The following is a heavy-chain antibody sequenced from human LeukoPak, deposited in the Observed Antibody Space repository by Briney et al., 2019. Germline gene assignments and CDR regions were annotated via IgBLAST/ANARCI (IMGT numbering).Heavy chain of an antibody. CDR2: LYSGSVT. V-gene: IGHV3-53*01. CDR1: GFTVSSNY. CDR3: ARDWSGMDV. Sequence: GGSLRLSCAASGFTVSSNYMTWVRQAPGKGLEWVSVLYSGSVTYYADSVKGRFTISRDNSKNTVYLQMNSLRVEDTAVYYCARDWSGMDVWGQGTTVIVSS. J-gene: IGHJ6*02.